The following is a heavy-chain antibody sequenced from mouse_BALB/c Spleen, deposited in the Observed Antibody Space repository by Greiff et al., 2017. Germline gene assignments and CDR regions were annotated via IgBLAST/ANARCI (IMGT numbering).Heavy chain of an antibody. J-gene: IGHJ4*01. V-gene: IGHV1-67*01. CDR3: ARSLFMNTTGYYAMDY. D-gene: IGHD2-4*01. CDR2: ISTYYGNT. CDR1: GYTFTDYA. Sequence: QVQLQQSGPELVRPGVSVKISCKGSGYTFTDYAMHWVKQSHAKSLEWIGVISTYYGNTNYNQKFKGKATMTVDKSSSTAYMELARLTSEDSAIYYCARSLFMNTTGYYAMDYWGQGTSVTVSS.